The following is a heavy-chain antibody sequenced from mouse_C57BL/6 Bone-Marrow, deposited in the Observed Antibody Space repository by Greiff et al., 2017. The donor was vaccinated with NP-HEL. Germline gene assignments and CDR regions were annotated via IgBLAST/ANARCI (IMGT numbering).Heavy chain of an antibody. D-gene: IGHD1-1*01. CDR3: ARGDYYGSRAWFAY. Sequence: GGLVQPGSSMKLSCTASGFTFSDYYMAWVRQVPEKGLEWVANINYDGSSTYYLDSLKSRFIISRDNAKNILYLQMSSLKSEDTATYYCARGDYYGSRAWFAYWGQGTLVTVSA. J-gene: IGHJ3*01. CDR2: INYDGSST. CDR1: GFTFSDYY. V-gene: IGHV5-16*01.